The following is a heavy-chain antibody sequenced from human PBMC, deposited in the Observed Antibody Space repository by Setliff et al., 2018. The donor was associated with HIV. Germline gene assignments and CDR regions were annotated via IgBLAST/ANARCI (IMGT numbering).Heavy chain of an antibody. Sequence: GGSLRLSCAASEFTFRTHAMSWVRQAPGKGLEWVSYISSRGSTMFYADSVKGRFTISRDNAKNSLYLQMNSLRAEDTAVYYCAREVVGATERYYFDYWGQGTLVTVSS. V-gene: IGHV3-11*01. CDR2: ISSRGSTM. CDR1: EFTFRTHA. D-gene: IGHD1-26*01. CDR3: AREVVGATERYYFDY. J-gene: IGHJ4*02.